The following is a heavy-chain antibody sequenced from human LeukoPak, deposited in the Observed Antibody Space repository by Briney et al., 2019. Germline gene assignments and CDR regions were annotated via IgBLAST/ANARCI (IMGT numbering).Heavy chain of an antibody. J-gene: IGHJ3*02. CDR3: ARDWEWQVPPNTGRADAFDI. V-gene: IGHV3-7*04. Sequence: PGGSLRLSCAAAGFTFSHSWMSWVRQAPGRGLEWVANIRKDGSQGYYVDSVKGRFIISRDNAKNSLYLQMNSLRAEDTAVYYCARDWEWQVPPNTGRADAFDISGQGSMVTVSS. CDR2: IRKDGSQG. CDR1: GFTFSHSW. D-gene: IGHD6-19*01.